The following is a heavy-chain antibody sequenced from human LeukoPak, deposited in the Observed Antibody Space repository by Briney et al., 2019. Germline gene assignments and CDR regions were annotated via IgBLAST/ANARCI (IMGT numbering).Heavy chain of an antibody. V-gene: IGHV3-30*04. CDR3: ARDTASSGWYEAFDY. D-gene: IGHD6-19*01. CDR2: ISYDGSNN. Sequence: GRSLRLSCAASGFTFSSYAMHWVRQAPGKGLEWVAVISYDGSNNYYADSVKGRFTISRDNSKNTLYLQMNSLRAEDTAVYYCARDTASSGWYEAFDYWGQGTLVTVSS. CDR1: GFTFSSYA. J-gene: IGHJ4*02.